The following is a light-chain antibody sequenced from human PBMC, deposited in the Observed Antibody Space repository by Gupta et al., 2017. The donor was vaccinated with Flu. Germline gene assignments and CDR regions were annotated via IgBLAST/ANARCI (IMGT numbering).Light chain of an antibody. Sequence: PSTLSASIGDRVTATCRASQNIGSGLAWYQQKPGKAPKLLIYKASTVETGVPPRFSGSGSGTEFTLTISSLQPDDFATYFCQQVNSFPFTFGQGTKMEIK. CDR2: KAS. CDR1: QNIGSG. V-gene: IGKV1-5*03. J-gene: IGKJ2*01. CDR3: QQVNSFPFT.